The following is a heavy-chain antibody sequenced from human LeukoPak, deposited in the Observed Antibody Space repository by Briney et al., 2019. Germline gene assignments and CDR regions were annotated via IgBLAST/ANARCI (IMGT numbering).Heavy chain of an antibody. J-gene: IGHJ4*02. CDR2: IYYSGST. V-gene: IGHV4-38-2*02. CDR1: GYSISSGYY. D-gene: IGHD3-10*01. CDR3: ASYYGSGSERNFDY. Sequence: PSETLSLTCTVSGYSISSGYYWGWIRQPPGKGLEWIGSIYYSGSTYYNPSLKSRVTISVDTSKNQFSLKLSSVTAADTAVYYCASYYGSGSERNFDYWGQGTLVTVSS.